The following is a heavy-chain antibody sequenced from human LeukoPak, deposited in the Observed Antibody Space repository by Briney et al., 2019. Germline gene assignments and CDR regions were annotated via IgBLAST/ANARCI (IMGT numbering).Heavy chain of an antibody. CDR3: ARVKEATITD. J-gene: IGHJ4*02. CDR2: IYYSGST. Sequence: SETLSLTCTVSGGSISSGDYYWSWVRQPPGKGLEWIGYIYYSGSTYYNPSLKSRVTISVDTSKNQFSLKLSSVTAADTAVYYCARVKEATITDWGQGTLVTVSS. D-gene: IGHD5-12*01. V-gene: IGHV4-30-4*01. CDR1: GGSISSGDYY.